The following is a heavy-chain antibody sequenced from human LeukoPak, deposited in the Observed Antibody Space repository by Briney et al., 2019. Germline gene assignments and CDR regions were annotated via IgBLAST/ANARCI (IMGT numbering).Heavy chain of an antibody. CDR1: GFTFSNYW. D-gene: IGHD3-22*01. J-gene: IGHJ4*02. CDR3: ARRAMSYDSSGYYFG. V-gene: IGHV3-7*01. Sequence: GGSLRLSCAASGFTFSNYWMGWVRQAPGKRLEWVANIKQDGSEKYYVDSVKGRFTISRDNAKNSLYLQMNSLRAEDTAVYYCARRAMSYDSSGYYFGWGQGTLVTVSS. CDR2: IKQDGSEK.